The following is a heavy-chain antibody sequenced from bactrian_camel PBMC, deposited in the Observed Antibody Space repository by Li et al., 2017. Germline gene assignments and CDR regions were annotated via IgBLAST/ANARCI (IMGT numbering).Heavy chain of an antibody. J-gene: IGHJ4*01. Sequence: HVQLVESGGGSVQVGGSLTLSCVVSGYDRSSSCFGWFRQPPGKEREGVAAWHTSRAVSYSDLVKGRFTISKDNTKNTLYLVMKDLKPEDTAMYYCAADFGVYCSGGYGYRYWGQGTQVTVS. CDR3: AADFGVYCSGGYGYRY. V-gene: IGHV3-3*01. CDR1: GYDRSSSC. D-gene: IGHD2*01. CDR2: WHTSRAVS.